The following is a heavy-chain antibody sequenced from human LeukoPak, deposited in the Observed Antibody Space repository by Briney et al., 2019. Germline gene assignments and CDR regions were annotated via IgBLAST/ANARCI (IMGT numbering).Heavy chain of an antibody. J-gene: IGHJ4*02. D-gene: IGHD5-24*01. CDR3: ARESNNGYTDY. CDR1: GFTFSSYW. V-gene: IGHV3-74*01. CDR2: INTDGSST. Sequence: TEGSLRLSCAASGFTFSSYWMHWVRQAPGKGLVWVSRINTDGSSTSYADSVKGRFTISRDNAKNTLYLQMNSLRAEDTAVYYCARESNNGYTDYWGQGTLVTVSS.